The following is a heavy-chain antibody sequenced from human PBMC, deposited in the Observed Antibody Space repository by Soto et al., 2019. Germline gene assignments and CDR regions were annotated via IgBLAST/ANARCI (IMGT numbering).Heavy chain of an antibody. CDR3: VRLGGYSGYDFRFDY. V-gene: IGHV1-69*13. CDR2: IIPIFGTA. Sequence: GPPVKVSCKASGGTFSSYAISWVRQAPGQGLEWMGGIIPIFGTANYAQKFQGRVTITADESTSTAYMELSSLRSEDTAVYYCVRLGGYSGYDFRFDYWGQGTLVTVSS. CDR1: GGTFSSYA. J-gene: IGHJ4*02. D-gene: IGHD5-12*01.